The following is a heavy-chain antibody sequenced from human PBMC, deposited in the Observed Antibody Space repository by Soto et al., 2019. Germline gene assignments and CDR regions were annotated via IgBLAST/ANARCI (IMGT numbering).Heavy chain of an antibody. D-gene: IGHD2-15*01. J-gene: IGHJ3*02. CDR2: INHSGST. CDR1: GGSFSGYY. CDR3: ATGPGGEDNVVAVAAPGMYDYFNI. V-gene: IGHV4-34*01. Sequence: KSSETLSLTCAVYGGSFSGYYWSWIRQPPGKGLEWIGEINHSGSTNYNPSLKSRVTISVDTSKNQFSLKLSSVTAADTATYRCATGPGGEDNVVAVAAPGMYDYFNIWGQGTRVTVSS.